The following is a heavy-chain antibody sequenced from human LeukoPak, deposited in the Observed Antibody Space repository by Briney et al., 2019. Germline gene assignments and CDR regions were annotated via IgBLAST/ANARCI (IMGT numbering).Heavy chain of an antibody. Sequence: PSETLSLTCAVYGGSFSGYYWSWIRQPPGKGLEWIGEINHSGSTNYNPSLKSRVTISVDTSKNQFSLKLSSVTAADTAVYYCARSLTGGDFDYWGQGTLVTVSS. CDR3: ARSLTGGDFDY. V-gene: IGHV4-34*01. CDR2: INHSGST. D-gene: IGHD3-9*01. J-gene: IGHJ4*02. CDR1: GGSFSGYY.